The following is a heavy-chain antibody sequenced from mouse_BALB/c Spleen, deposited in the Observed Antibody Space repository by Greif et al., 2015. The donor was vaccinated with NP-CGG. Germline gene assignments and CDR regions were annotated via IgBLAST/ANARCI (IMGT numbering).Heavy chain of an antibody. CDR2: IRNKANGYTT. Sequence: EVKLMESGGGLVQPGGSLRLSCAISGFTFTDYYMSWVRQPPGKALEWLGFIRNKANGYTTEYSASVKGRFTNSRDNSQSILYLQMNTLRAEDSATYYCARDTRTFAYWGQGTLVTVSA. CDR3: ARDTRTFAY. V-gene: IGHV7-3*02. CDR1: GFTFTDYY. J-gene: IGHJ3*01. D-gene: IGHD3-3*01.